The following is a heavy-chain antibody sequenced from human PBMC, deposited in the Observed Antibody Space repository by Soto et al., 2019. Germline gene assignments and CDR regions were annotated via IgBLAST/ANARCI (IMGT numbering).Heavy chain of an antibody. CDR3: AGGVWSFDT. V-gene: IGHV6-1*01. CDR2: TYYRSNWYN. J-gene: IGHJ3*02. CDR1: GNSVSSNSAT. D-gene: IGHD3-16*01. Sequence: SQTLSLTCAISGNSVSSNSATWNWIRQSPSRGLEWLGRTYYRSNWYNDYAVSVKSRIIINSDTSKNQFSLQLNSVTPDDTAVYYCAGGVWSFDTWGQGTMVTVSS.